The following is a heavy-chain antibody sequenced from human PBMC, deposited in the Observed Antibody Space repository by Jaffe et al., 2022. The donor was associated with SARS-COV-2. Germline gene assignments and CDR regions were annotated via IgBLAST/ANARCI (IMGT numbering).Heavy chain of an antibody. CDR1: GGSISSYY. CDR3: ARQVDSEQDYDYVWGSYRYSSRYYFDY. Sequence: QVQLQESGPGLVKPSETLSLTCTVSGGSISSYYWSWIRQPPGKGLEWIGYIYYSGSTNYNPSLKSRVTISVDTSKNQFSLKLSSVTAADTAVYYCARQVDSEQDYDYVWGSYRYSSRYYFDYWGQGTLVTVSS. J-gene: IGHJ4*02. CDR2: IYYSGST. V-gene: IGHV4-59*08. D-gene: IGHD3-16*02.